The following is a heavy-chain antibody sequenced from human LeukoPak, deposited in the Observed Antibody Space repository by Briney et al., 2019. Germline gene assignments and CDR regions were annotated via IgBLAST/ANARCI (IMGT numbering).Heavy chain of an antibody. CDR3: ARWDGYGDL. Sequence: GGSLRLSCTASGFTFSSYAMNWVRQAPGKGLEWVSGIGAGGTFTYYADSVKGWFTISRDNSRNTLYLQMNSLRADDTAVYYCARWDGYGDLWGRGTLVTVSS. J-gene: IGHJ2*01. CDR1: GFTFSSYA. V-gene: IGHV3-23*01. D-gene: IGHD5-12*01. CDR2: IGAGGTFT.